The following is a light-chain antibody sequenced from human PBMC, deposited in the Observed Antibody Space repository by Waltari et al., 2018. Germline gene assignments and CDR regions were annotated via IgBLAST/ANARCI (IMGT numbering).Light chain of an antibody. CDR2: HAS. CDR3: QQRSNWPPLT. V-gene: IGKV3-11*01. J-gene: IGKJ4*01. CDR1: QSVSSY. Sequence: EIVLTQSPATLSLSPGERATLSCRASQSVSSYLAWYQQKPGQAPRLLIYHASNRATGIPARFSGSGSVTDFTLTISSLEPEDFAVYYCQQRSNWPPLTFGGGTKVEIK.